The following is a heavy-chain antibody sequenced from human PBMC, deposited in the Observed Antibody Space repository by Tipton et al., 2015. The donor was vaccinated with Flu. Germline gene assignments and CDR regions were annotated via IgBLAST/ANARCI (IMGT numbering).Heavy chain of an antibody. Sequence: QLVQSGGGVVHPGRSLRLSCAASGFTFSSYAMHWVRQAPGKGLEWVAVIQYDGSEIRYADSVKGRFTISRDNSKKTLYLQMNSLRGEDTGVYYCAKDRSGSWTFDYCGQGSLVTVSS. J-gene: IGHJ4*02. D-gene: IGHD6-13*01. CDR2: IQYDGSEI. CDR1: GFTFSSYA. V-gene: IGHV3-30*18. CDR3: AKDRSGSWTFDY.